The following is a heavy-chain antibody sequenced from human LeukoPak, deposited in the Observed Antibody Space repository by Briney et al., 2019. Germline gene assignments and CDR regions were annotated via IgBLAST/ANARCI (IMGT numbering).Heavy chain of an antibody. V-gene: IGHV1-69*13. CDR2: VIPIFGTA. CDR1: GGTFSSYA. D-gene: IGHD5-18*01. J-gene: IGHJ4*02. Sequence: GASVKVSCKASGGTFSSYAISWVRQAPGQGLEWMGGVIPIFGTANYAQKFQGRVTITADESTSTAYMELSSLRSEDTAVYYCARAAERGYSYGVDYWGQGTLVTVSS. CDR3: ARAAERGYSYGVDY.